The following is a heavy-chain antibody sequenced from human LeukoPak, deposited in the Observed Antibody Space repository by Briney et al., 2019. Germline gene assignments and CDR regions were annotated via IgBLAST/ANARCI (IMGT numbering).Heavy chain of an antibody. Sequence: PSETLSLTCTVSGGSISSYYWSWIRQPPGKGLEWIGYIYYSGSTNYNPSLKSRVTISVDTSKNQFSLKLCSVTAPDTAVYYCARINGQWLLFDYWGQGTLVTVS. J-gene: IGHJ4*02. V-gene: IGHV4-59*08. D-gene: IGHD6-19*01. CDR2: IYYSGST. CDR3: ARINGQWLLFDY. CDR1: GGSISSYY.